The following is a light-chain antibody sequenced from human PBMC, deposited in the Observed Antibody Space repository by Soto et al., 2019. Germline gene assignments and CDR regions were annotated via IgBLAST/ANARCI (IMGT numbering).Light chain of an antibody. CDR2: EGS. V-gene: IGLV2-23*01. CDR1: SSDVGSYNL. Sequence: QSALTQPASASGSPGQSITISCTGTSSDVGSYNLVSWYQQHPGKAPKLMIYEGSKRPSAVSNRFSGSKSGNTASLTISGRQAEDEAAYYCCSYAGSSTPLVFGGGTKVTVL. J-gene: IGLJ3*02. CDR3: CSYAGSSTPLV.